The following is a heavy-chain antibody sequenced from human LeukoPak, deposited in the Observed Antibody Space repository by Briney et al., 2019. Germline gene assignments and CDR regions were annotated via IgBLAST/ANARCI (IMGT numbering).Heavy chain of an antibody. J-gene: IGHJ4*02. D-gene: IGHD3-3*01. CDR3: ARSEWLLLRGGCVF. Sequence: GESLKISCKASGYTFGSYWIGWVRQKSGKGLEWMGIIYGDDFDTRYSPSFQGQVTISADKSNRTAYLHWSSLKASDTAIYFCARSEWLLLRGGCVFWGQRARVVVS. CDR2: IYGDDFDT. V-gene: IGHV5-51*01. CDR1: GYTFGSYW.